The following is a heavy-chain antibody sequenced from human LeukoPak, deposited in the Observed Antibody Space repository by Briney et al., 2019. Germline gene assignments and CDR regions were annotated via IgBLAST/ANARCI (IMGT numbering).Heavy chain of an antibody. J-gene: IGHJ5*02. CDR1: GFTFSDHY. CDR2: SRDKANSYTT. CDR3: ARVRACTYNWNCNWFDP. V-gene: IGHV3-72*01. D-gene: IGHD1-7*01. Sequence: PGGSLRLSCAASGFTFSDHYVDWVRQAPGKGLEWVGRSRDKANSYTTEYAASVKGRFTISRDDSENSLFVQMNSLKTEDTAVYYCARVRACTYNWNCNWFDPWGQGTLVTVSS.